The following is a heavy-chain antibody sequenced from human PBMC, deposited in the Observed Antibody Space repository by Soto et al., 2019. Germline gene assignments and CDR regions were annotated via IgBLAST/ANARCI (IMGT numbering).Heavy chain of an antibody. V-gene: IGHV3-74*03. CDR3: ARRWEYFYMDV. J-gene: IGHJ6*03. CDR1: GFTFSSYW. CDR2: INTDGTSP. Sequence: EVQLVESGGALVLPGGSLRLSCAASGFTFSSYWMHWVRQAPGKGLVWVSRINTDGTSPKYADSVKGRFTISRDNAKNTLYLQMNSLRDEDTAVYYCARRWEYFYMDVWGKGTTVTVSS. D-gene: IGHD1-26*01.